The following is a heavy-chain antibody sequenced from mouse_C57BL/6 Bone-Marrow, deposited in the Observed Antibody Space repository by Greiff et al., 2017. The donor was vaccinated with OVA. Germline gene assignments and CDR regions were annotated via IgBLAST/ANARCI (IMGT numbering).Heavy chain of an antibody. D-gene: IGHD1-1*01. CDR3: ARSRFITTVVATDWYFDV. J-gene: IGHJ1*03. V-gene: IGHV1-69*01. CDR1: GYTFTSYW. Sequence: QVQLQQPGAELVMPGASVKLSCKASGYTFTSYWMHWVKQRPGQGLEWIGEIDPSDSYTNYNQKFKGKATLTADKSSSTAYMQLSSLTSEDSAVYFCARSRFITTVVATDWYFDVWGTGTTVTVSS. CDR2: IDPSDSYT.